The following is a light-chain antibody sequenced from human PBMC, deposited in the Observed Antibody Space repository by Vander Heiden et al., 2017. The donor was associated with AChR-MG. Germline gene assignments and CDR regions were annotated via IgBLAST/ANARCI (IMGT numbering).Light chain of an antibody. CDR1: SGDIGTYNH. Sequence: HSALTQPPSVSGSPGQSVTISCTGTSGDIGTYNHVSWYQQAPGTAPQLIIFEVSNRPSGVSDRFSGSKSGDTASLTISGLQAEDEADYYCSSYTTANTFFGGGTRLTVL. J-gene: IGLJ2*01. V-gene: IGLV2-18*02. CDR3: SSYTTANTF. CDR2: EVS.